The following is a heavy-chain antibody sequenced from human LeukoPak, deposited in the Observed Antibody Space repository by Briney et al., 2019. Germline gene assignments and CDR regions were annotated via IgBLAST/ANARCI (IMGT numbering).Heavy chain of an antibody. CDR2: INHSGST. J-gene: IGHJ4*02. CDR1: GGSFSGYY. CDR3: ASPLGADLT. Sequence: SETLSLTCAVYGGSFSGYYWSWIRQPPGKGLEWIGEINHSGSTYYNPSLKSRVTISVDTSKNQFSLKLSSVTAADTAVYYCASPLGADLTWGQGTLVTVSS. D-gene: IGHD3-16*01. V-gene: IGHV4-34*01.